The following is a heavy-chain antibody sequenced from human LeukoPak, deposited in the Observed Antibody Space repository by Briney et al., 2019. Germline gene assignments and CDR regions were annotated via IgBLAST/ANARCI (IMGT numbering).Heavy chain of an antibody. V-gene: IGHV3-23*01. CDR2: ISSTGGTT. D-gene: IGHD2-15*01. J-gene: IGHJ6*03. CDR1: GFTFSSYG. CDR3: AKNGDRGAYCTGGTCYPYFYYYMDV. Sequence: DPGGSLRLSCAASGFTFSSYGMSWVRQAPGKGLEWVSSISSTGGTTYYADSVKGRFTISRDNSKNTLYLQMNSLRAEDTAIYYCAKNGDRGAYCTGGTCYPYFYYYMDVWGKGTTVTI.